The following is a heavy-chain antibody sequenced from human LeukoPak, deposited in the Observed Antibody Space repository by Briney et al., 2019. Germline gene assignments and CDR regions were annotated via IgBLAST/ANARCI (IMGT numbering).Heavy chain of an antibody. CDR2: INPRDGDI. CDR1: GYTFTNYY. D-gene: IGHD3-22*01. Sequence: ASVKVSCKASGYTFTNYYMHWVRQAPGQGLEWMGIINPRDGDISYRQDFQGRLTLTRDLSTNTFYMELSSLRSEDTALYYCARVPLRFDSPDTYDIWGQGTMVTVSS. V-gene: IGHV1-46*01. CDR3: ARVPLRFDSPDTYDI. J-gene: IGHJ3*02.